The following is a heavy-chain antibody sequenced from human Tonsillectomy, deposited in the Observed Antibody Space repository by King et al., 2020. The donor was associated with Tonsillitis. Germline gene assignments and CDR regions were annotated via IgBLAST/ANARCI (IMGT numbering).Heavy chain of an antibody. CDR2: ISYDGSNK. D-gene: IGHD2-2*02. CDR3: ARGTTYQLLYVVDY. J-gene: IGHJ4*02. Sequence: VQLVESGGGVVQPGRSLRLSCAASGFTFSSYAMHWVRQAPGKGLEWVAVISYDGSNKYYADSVKGRFTISRDNSKNTLYLQMNSLRAEDTAVYYCARGTTYQLLYVVDYWGEGTLVTVSS. CDR1: GFTFSSYA. V-gene: IGHV3-30-3*01.